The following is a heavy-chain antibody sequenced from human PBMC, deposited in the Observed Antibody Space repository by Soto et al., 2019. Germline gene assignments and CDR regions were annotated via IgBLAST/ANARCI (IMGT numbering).Heavy chain of an antibody. CDR3: AKDRDPPYYDFWSGYYDY. CDR1: GFTFSSYG. J-gene: IGHJ4*02. Sequence: PGGSLRLSCAASGFTFSSYGMHWVRQAPGKGLEWVAVISYDGSNKYYADSVKGRFTISRDNSKNTLYLQMNSLRAEDTAVYYCAKDRDPPYYDFWSGYYDYWGQGALVTVSS. D-gene: IGHD3-3*01. V-gene: IGHV3-30*18. CDR2: ISYDGSNK.